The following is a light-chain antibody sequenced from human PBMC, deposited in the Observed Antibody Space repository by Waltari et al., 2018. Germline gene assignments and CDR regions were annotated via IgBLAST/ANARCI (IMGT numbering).Light chain of an antibody. V-gene: IGKV1-39*01. Sequence: DIQMTQSPSSLSASVGDRVTITCRASQSISNYLNWYQQKPGKAHKLLIHTASSLQSGVPSRFSGSGSGTDFTFIISSLQPEDFATYYCQQSYSTPLTFGPGTKVDIK. CDR2: TAS. CDR3: QQSYSTPLT. CDR1: QSISNY. J-gene: IGKJ3*01.